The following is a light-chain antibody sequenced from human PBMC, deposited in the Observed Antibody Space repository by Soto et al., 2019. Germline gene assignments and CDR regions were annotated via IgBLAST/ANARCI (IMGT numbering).Light chain of an antibody. CDR2: EVS. CDR3: SSYTTSSTYV. Sequence: QAALTQPPSVSGSPGQSVTISCTGTSSDVGSYNGVSWYQQPPGTAPKFMIYEVSNRPSGVPDRFSGSKSGNTASPTISGLQAEDEADYYCSSYTTSSTYVFGTGTKVTVL. V-gene: IGLV2-18*02. CDR1: SSDVGSYNG. J-gene: IGLJ1*01.